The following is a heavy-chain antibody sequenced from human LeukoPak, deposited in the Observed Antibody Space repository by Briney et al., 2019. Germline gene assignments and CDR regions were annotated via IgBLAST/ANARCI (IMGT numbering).Heavy chain of an antibody. CDR2: ISNHNGNT. CDR1: GFTFSAYG. D-gene: IGHD3/OR15-3a*01. Sequence: ASVKVSCKTSGFTFSAYGIAWVRQAPGQGPEWMGRISNHNGNTNYAQKFQGRVTVTTDTSTGTVFMEMRNLKYDDTAVYYCTRGPPNWGYDFWGQGTLVTVSS. CDR3: TRGPPNWGYDF. J-gene: IGHJ4*02. V-gene: IGHV1-18*01.